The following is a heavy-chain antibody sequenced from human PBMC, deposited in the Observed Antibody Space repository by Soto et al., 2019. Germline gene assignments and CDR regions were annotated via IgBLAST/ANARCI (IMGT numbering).Heavy chain of an antibody. V-gene: IGHV3-53*01. CDR2: IHAGGST. CDR3: ARGPNYDA. J-gene: IGHJ5*02. Sequence: GGSLRLSCAASGFAVSGNYMTWVRQAPGKGLEWVSVIHAGGSTFYADSVKGRFTISRDNSNNTVDLQMNSLRAEDTAVYYCARGPNYDAWGQGTLVTVSS. CDR1: GFAVSGNY.